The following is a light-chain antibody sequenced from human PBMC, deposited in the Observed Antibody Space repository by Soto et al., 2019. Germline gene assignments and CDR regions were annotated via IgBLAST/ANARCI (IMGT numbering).Light chain of an antibody. V-gene: IGLV2-23*01. CDR3: CSYAGSSTFLV. Sequence: QSALTQPASVSGSPRPSITISCTGTSSDVGSYNLVSWYQQHPGKAPKHMIYEGSKRPSGVSNRFSGSKSGNTASLTISGLQAEDEADYYCCSYAGSSTFLVFGGGTKLTVL. CDR2: EGS. J-gene: IGLJ3*02. CDR1: SSDVGSYNL.